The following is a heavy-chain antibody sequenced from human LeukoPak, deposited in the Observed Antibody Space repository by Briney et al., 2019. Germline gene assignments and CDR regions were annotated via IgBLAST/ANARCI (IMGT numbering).Heavy chain of an antibody. Sequence: KPSETLSLTCTITGDSVTSWGYYWGWFRQPPGKGLEWIGTIFYTGGTNYSPSFESRVTISMDTSKNQFSLSLTSVTAADTAVYYCARIASSLVARRGVLDHWGQGSLVTVSS. CDR3: ARIASSLVARRGVLDH. D-gene: IGHD6-6*01. V-gene: IGHV4-39*07. CDR2: IFYTGGT. J-gene: IGHJ4*02. CDR1: GDSVTSWGYY.